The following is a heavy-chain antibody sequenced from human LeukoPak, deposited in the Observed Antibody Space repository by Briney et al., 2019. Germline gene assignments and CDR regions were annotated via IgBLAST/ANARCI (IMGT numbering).Heavy chain of an antibody. CDR3: ARDRQGARYTMIDGGYFQH. Sequence: ASVKVSCKASGYTFTSYDINWVRQATGQGLEWMGCMNPNSGDTVYAQKFQGRVTMTRNTSTSTAYMEVSSLRSEDTAVYYCARDRQGARYTMIDGGYFQHWGQGTLVTVSS. D-gene: IGHD3-22*01. J-gene: IGHJ1*01. CDR2: MNPNSGDT. V-gene: IGHV1-8*01. CDR1: GYTFTSYD.